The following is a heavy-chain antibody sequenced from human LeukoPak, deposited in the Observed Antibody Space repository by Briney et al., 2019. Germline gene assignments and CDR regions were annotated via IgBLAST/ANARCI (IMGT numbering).Heavy chain of an antibody. D-gene: IGHD6-19*01. V-gene: IGHV3-13*01. CDR3: VRQPDSGRYGFDH. CDR1: GFTFKDYD. J-gene: IGHJ4*02. CDR2: IGSGGYT. Sequence: GGSLRLSCVVSGFTFKDYDIHWVRQTTGKGLEWGSAIGSGGYTYYADSVRGRFTISREDAETSLSLQMNNLRAEDMAVYYCVRQPDSGRYGFDHWGQGTLVTVSS.